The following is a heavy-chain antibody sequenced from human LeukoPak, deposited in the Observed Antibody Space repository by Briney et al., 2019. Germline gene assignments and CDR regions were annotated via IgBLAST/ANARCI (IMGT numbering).Heavy chain of an antibody. CDR2: IYYSGST. D-gene: IGHD3-3*01. J-gene: IGHJ5*02. CDR1: GGSISSSSYY. CDR3: ARGLRINYDFWSGYYPNWFDP. Sequence: SETLSLTCTVSGGSISSSSYYWGWIRQPPGKGLEWIGSIYYSGSTYYNPSLKSRVTISVDASKNQFSLKLSSVTAADTAVYYCARGLRINYDFWSGYYPNWFDPWGQGTLVTVSS. V-gene: IGHV4-39*01.